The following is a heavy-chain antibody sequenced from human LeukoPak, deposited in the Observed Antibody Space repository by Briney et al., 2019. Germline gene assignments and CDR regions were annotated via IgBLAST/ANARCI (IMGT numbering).Heavy chain of an antibody. CDR3: ARDKVRYTIFGVVTPFDY. V-gene: IGHV3-30-3*01. Sequence: GGSLRLSCAASGFTFGSYAMHWVRQAPGKGLEWVAVISYDGSNKYYADSVKGRFTISRDNSKNTLYLQMNSLRAEDTAVYYCARDKVRYTIFGVVTPFDYWGQGTLVTVSS. D-gene: IGHD3-3*01. J-gene: IGHJ4*02. CDR2: ISYDGSNK. CDR1: GFTFGSYA.